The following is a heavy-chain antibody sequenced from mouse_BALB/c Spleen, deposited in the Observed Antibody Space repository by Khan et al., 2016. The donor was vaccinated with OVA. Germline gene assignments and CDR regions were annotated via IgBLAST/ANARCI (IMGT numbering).Heavy chain of an antibody. D-gene: IGHD1-3*01. CDR2: ISTHYGDA. J-gene: IGHJ3*01. V-gene: IGHV1S137*01. CDR3: ARGSGEYRFAY. CDR1: GYTFTDYA. Sequence: QVQLKQSGAELVRPGVSVKISCKGSGYTFTDYAMHWVKQSHAKSLERIGVISTHYGDASYNQKFKGKATMTVDKSSSTAYMELARLTSEDSAIYYCARGSGEYRFAYRGQGTLVTVSA.